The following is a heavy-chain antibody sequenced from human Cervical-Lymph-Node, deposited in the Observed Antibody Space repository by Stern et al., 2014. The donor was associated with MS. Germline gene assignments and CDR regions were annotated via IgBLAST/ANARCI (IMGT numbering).Heavy chain of an antibody. CDR2: ISYDGSNK. J-gene: IGHJ4*02. CDR3: AKADTGTTVDY. D-gene: IGHD1-7*01. CDR1: GFTFSSYG. V-gene: IGHV3-30*18. Sequence: VQLVESGGGVVQPGRSLRLSCAASGFTFSSYGMHWVRQAPGKGLEWVAVISYDGSNKYYADSVKGRFTISRDNSKNTLYLQMNSLRAEDTAVYYCAKADTGTTVDYWGKGTLVTVSS.